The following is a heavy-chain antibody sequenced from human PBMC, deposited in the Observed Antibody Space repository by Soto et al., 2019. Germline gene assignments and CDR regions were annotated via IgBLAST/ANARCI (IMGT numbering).Heavy chain of an antibody. D-gene: IGHD3-10*01. V-gene: IGHV4-31*03. CDR2: IYYTGST. CDR1: GGSISSGGYY. J-gene: IGHJ4*02. Sequence: QVQLQVSGPGLVKPSQTLSLTCTVSGGSISSGGYYWSWIRQHPGKGLEWIGYIYYTGSTYYNPSLKRRVTISEDTSKNPFSLKLSSGAAAGTAGDYFAGGRSSPAGYFDYWGQGTLVTVSS. CDR3: AGGRSSPAGYFDY.